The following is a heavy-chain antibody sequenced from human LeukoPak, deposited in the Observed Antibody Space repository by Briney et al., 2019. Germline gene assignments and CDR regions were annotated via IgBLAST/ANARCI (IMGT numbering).Heavy chain of an antibody. Sequence: SVKVSCKASGGTFSSYAISWVRQAPGQGLEWMGRIIPILGIANYAQKFQGRVTITADKSTSTAYMELSSLRSEDTAVYDCVYGSGSDLEDYWGQGTLVTVSS. J-gene: IGHJ4*02. V-gene: IGHV1-69*04. CDR3: VYGSGSDLEDY. CDR2: IIPILGIA. D-gene: IGHD3-10*01. CDR1: GGTFSSYA.